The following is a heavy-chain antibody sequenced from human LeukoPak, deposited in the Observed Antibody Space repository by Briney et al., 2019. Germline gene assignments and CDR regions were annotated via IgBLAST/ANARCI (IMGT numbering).Heavy chain of an antibody. J-gene: IGHJ4*02. CDR2: ISGSGSST. V-gene: IGHV3-23*01. CDR1: GFTFSSYA. CDR3: AKDGSRGDGYCSGGSCYSGGFFDY. Sequence: QSGGSLRLSCAASGFTFSSYAMSWVRQAPGKGLEWVSAISGSGSSTYYADSVKGRFTIPRNHSKNTLYLQMNSLRAEDTAVYYCAKDGSRGDGYCSGGSCYSGGFFDYWGQGTLVTVSS. D-gene: IGHD2-15*01.